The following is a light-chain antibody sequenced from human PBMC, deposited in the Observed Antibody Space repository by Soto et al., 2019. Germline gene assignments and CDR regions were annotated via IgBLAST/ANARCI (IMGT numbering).Light chain of an antibody. CDR1: QSISNW. J-gene: IGKJ2*01. Sequence: DIRMTQSPSTLSASVGDTVTISCRASQSISNWVAWYQQKPGRAPKLLISDSSNLEAGVPPRFSGTGSGTQYTLIISGLQPDDSATYYCQQYNSDPYTFGQGTKLQI. V-gene: IGKV1-5*01. CDR2: DSS. CDR3: QQYNSDPYT.